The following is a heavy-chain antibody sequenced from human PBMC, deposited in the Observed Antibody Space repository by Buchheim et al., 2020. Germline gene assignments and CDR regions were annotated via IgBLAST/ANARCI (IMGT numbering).Heavy chain of an antibody. D-gene: IGHD3-10*01. J-gene: IGHJ6*02. CDR2: IYYSGST. V-gene: IGHV4-59*01. CDR1: GGSISSYY. CDR3: ASGRQDYRIFGYYYYGMDV. Sequence: QVQLQESGPGLVKPSETLSLTCTVSGGSISSYYWSWIRQPPGKGLEWIGYIYYSGSTNYNPSLKSRVTISVDTSKNQFSLKLSSVTAADTAVYYCASGRQDYRIFGYYYYGMDVWGQGTT.